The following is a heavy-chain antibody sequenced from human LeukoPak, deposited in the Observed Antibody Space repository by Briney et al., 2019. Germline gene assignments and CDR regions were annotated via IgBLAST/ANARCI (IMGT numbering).Heavy chain of an antibody. Sequence: GGSLRLSCAASGFTFSSYAMHWVRQAPGKGLEWVAVISYDGSNKYYADSVKGRFTISRDNSKNTLYLQMNSLRAEDTAVYYCARDIRRLRGWFDPWGQGTLVTVSS. D-gene: IGHD5-12*01. V-gene: IGHV3-30*04. J-gene: IGHJ5*02. CDR3: ARDIRRLRGWFDP. CDR2: ISYDGSNK. CDR1: GFTFSSYA.